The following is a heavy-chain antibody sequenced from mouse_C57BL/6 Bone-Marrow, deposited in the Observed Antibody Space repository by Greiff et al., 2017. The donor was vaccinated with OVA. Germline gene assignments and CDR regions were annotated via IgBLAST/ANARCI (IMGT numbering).Heavy chain of an antibody. J-gene: IGHJ4*01. D-gene: IGHD1-1*01. CDR1: GFTFSSYG. CDR2: ISSGGSYT. Sequence: EVNVVESGGDLVKPGGSLKLSCAASGFTFSSYGMSWVRQTPDKRLEWVATISSGGSYTYYPDSVKGRFTISIDNAKNTLYLQMSSLKSEDTAMYYCARHLYGYAMDYWGQGTSVTVSS. V-gene: IGHV5-6*01. CDR3: ARHLYGYAMDY.